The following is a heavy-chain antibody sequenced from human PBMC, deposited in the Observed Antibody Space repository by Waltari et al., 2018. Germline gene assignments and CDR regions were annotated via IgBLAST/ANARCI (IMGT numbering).Heavy chain of an antibody. Sequence: QVQLVQSGAEVKKPGSSVKVSCKASGGTFSSYAISWVRQAPGHGLEWMGGIIPIFGTANYAQKFQGRVTITADESTSTAYMELSSLRSEDTAVYYCARVQFKDFGVVISDYYYYGMDVWGQGTTVTVSS. V-gene: IGHV1-69*01. CDR2: IIPIFGTA. CDR3: ARVQFKDFGVVISDYYYYGMDV. CDR1: GGTFSSYA. D-gene: IGHD3-3*01. J-gene: IGHJ6*02.